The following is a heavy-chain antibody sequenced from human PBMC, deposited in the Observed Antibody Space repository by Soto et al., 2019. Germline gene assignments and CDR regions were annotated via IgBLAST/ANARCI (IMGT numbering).Heavy chain of an antibody. CDR2: IYYSGST. V-gene: IGHV4-59*01. D-gene: IGHD4-4*01. J-gene: IGHJ6*02. CDR1: GGSISSYY. Sequence: SETLSLTCTVSGGSISSYYWSWIRQPPGKGLEWIGYIYYSGSTNYNPSLKSRVTISVDTSKNQFSLKLSSVTAADTAVYYCAGYSNVDYYYYYGMDVWGQGTTVTVSS. CDR3: AGYSNVDYYYYYGMDV.